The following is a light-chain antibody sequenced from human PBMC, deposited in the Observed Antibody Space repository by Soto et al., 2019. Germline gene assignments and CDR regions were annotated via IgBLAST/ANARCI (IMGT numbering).Light chain of an antibody. J-gene: IGKJ5*01. CDR1: QSVSSH. CDR2: GAS. CDR3: QQRSSWPTT. Sequence: EIVLTQSPATLSLSPGERATLSCRASQSVSSHLAWYQQKPGQAPRLLISGASTRATGIPARFSGSGSGTDFTLTISSLQPEDFAVYYCQQRSSWPTTFGQGTRLEIK. V-gene: IGKV3-11*01.